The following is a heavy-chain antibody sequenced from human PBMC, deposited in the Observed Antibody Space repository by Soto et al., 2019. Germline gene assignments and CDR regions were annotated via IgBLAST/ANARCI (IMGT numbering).Heavy chain of an antibody. D-gene: IGHD3-3*01. CDR3: ARRVGIWSGYYLY. Sequence: PSETLSLTCTVSGASISNGDYYWSWIRQHPGKGLEWIGYMYHSGSTYYNPSLKSRVTISVDRSKNQFSLKLSSVTAADTAVYYCARRVGIWSGYYLYWGQGTLVTVSS. J-gene: IGHJ4*02. CDR2: MYHSGST. V-gene: IGHV4-30-4*08. CDR1: GASISNGDYY.